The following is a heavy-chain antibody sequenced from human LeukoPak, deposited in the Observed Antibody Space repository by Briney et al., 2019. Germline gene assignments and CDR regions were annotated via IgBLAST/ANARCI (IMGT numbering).Heavy chain of an antibody. V-gene: IGHV3-23*01. J-gene: IGHJ5*02. CDR1: GFTVSSNY. D-gene: IGHD3-10*01. Sequence: GGSLRPSCAASGFTVSSNYMSWVRQAPGKGLEWVSAISGSGGSTYYADSVKGRFTISRDNSKNTLYLQMNSLRAEDTAVYYCAKDRHTMVRGVRCWFDPWGQGTLVTVSS. CDR2: ISGSGGST. CDR3: AKDRHTMVRGVRCWFDP.